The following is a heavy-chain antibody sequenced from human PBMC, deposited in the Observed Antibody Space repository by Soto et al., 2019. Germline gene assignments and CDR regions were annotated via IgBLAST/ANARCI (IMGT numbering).Heavy chain of an antibody. J-gene: IGHJ5*02. V-gene: IGHV4-39*01. D-gene: IGHD3-16*01. Sequence: PSETLSLTCTVSGDSIRSDASFWGWIRRPPGRELEWVGTISHKGDTFYNPPLDSRLTMSLDASNNQFSLRLTSVTAADAGLYFCAKQVRGPIPSYDSLSPVPSWGEATQVTVP. CDR3: AKQVRGPIPSYDSLSPVPS. CDR2: ISHKGDT. CDR1: GDSIRSDASF.